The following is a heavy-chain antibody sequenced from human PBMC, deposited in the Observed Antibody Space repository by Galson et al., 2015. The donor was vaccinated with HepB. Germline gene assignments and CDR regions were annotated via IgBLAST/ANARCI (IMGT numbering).Heavy chain of an antibody. CDR3: AGEGATIGYYYYAMDV. D-gene: IGHD1-26*01. CDR1: GLSFVDYG. J-gene: IGHJ6*02. Sequence: SLRLSCADAGLSFVDYGMSWVRQASGKGLEWVSGINRNGGRGGYADSVRGRFTISRDNSKNSLYLQMNSLRAVDTAFYYCAGEGATIGYYYYAMDVWGQGTTVTVSS. V-gene: IGHV3-20*04. CDR2: INRNGGRG.